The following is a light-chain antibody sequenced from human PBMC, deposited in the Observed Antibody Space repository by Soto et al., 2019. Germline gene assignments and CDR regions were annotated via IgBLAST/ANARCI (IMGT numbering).Light chain of an antibody. J-gene: IGKJ4*01. CDR1: QSVRSW. V-gene: IGKV1-5*01. CDR3: QQYDNYPLT. CDR2: DAS. Sequence: DIQMTQSPSTLSASVGDRVTITCRASQSVRSWLAWYQQKPGRAPKFLIYDASSLESGVPSRFSGSGSGTEFTLTISTLQPDDFATYYCQQYDNYPLTFGGGTKVEI.